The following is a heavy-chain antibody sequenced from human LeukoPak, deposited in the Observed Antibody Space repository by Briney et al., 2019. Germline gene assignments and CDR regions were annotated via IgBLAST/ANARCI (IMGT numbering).Heavy chain of an antibody. CDR3: ASVPREGYYDSSGYSVY. J-gene: IGHJ4*02. D-gene: IGHD3-22*01. CDR2: IYYSGST. CDR1: GGSISSGGYS. Sequence: SETLSLTCAVSGGSISSGGYSWSWIRQPPGKGLEWIGYIYYSGSTNYNPSLKSRVTISVDTSKNQFSLKLSSVTAADTAVYYCASVPREGYYDSSGYSVYWGQGTLVTVSS. V-gene: IGHV4-61*08.